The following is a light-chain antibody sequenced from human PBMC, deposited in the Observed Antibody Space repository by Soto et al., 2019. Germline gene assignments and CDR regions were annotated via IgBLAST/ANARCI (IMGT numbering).Light chain of an antibody. Sequence: EIKVNMTPSTLSASVEDTVTVTCRASQSVSGWLAWYQQKPGEAPKLLIHAASSLQSGVPSRFSGSASGTEFTLTISSLQPEDLASYYCLQDHSYPWTFAQGTKVDIK. V-gene: IGKV1-5*01. CDR2: AAS. J-gene: IGKJ1*01. CDR1: QSVSGW. CDR3: LQDHSYPWT.